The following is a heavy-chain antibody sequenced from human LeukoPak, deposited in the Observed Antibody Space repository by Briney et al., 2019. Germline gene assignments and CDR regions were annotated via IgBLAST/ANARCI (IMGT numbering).Heavy chain of an antibody. V-gene: IGHV3-9*01. CDR3: AKDIPRGIAVAGGPEYFQH. Sequence: GGSLRLSCVASGFTFVDNAMHWVRQAPGKGLEWVSGISWNSGSIGYADSVKGRFTISRDNSKNTLYLQMNSLRAEDTAVYYCAKDIPRGIAVAGGPEYFQHWGQGTLVTVSS. J-gene: IGHJ1*01. CDR1: GFTFVDNA. D-gene: IGHD6-19*01. CDR2: ISWNSGSI.